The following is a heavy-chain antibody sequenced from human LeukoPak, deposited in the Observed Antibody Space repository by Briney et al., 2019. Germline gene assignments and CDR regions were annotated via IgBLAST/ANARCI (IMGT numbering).Heavy chain of an antibody. CDR3: ARDYYGDYNFDY. J-gene: IGHJ4*02. CDR1: GFTFTSYS. CDR2: ISSSSNYI. Sequence: GGSLRLSCAASGFTFTSYSLNWVRQAPGKGLEWVSSISSSSNYIYYADSVKGRFTISRDNAKNSLYLQMNSLRAEDTAVYYCARDYYGDYNFDYWSQGTLVTVSS. V-gene: IGHV3-21*01. D-gene: IGHD4-17*01.